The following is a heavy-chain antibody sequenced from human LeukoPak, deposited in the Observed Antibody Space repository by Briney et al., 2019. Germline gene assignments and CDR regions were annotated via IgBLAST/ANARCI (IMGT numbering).Heavy chain of an antibody. CDR3: ARGRYGDYVGYFDL. CDR1: GGSISSYY. Sequence: SETLSLTCTVSGGSISSYYWSRIRQPPGKGLEGIGYIYYSGSTNYNPSLKSRVTISVDTSKNQFSLKLSSVTAADTAVYYCARGRYGDYVGYFDLWGRGTLVTVSS. V-gene: IGHV4-59*01. CDR2: IYYSGST. J-gene: IGHJ2*01. D-gene: IGHD4-17*01.